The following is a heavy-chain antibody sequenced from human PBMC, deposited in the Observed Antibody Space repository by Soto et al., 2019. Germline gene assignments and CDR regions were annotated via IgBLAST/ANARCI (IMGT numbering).Heavy chain of an antibody. CDR1: GFTFSTYD. CDR3: ARAYLGRLPRRADYYYALDV. CDR2: IGSARDP. J-gene: IGHJ6*02. V-gene: IGHV3-13*05. D-gene: IGHD1-26*01. Sequence: EVQLVESGGGVEQPGGSLRLSCAASGFTFSTYDMHWVRQVPGKGLEWVSAIGSARDPYYLGSVKGRFSISRENAKNSLYLQMNSLTTGDTAVYYCARAYLGRLPRRADYYYALDVWGQGTTVTVSS.